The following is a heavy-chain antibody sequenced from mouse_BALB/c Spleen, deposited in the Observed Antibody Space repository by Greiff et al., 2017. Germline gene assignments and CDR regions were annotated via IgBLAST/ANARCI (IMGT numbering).Heavy chain of an antibody. D-gene: IGHD2-3*01. Sequence: EVKLVESGGGLVKLGGSLKLSCAASGFTFSSYYMSWVRQTPEKRLELVAAINSNGGSTYYPDTVKGRFTISRDNAKNTLYLQMSSLKSEDTALYYCARHGDGYYGYWGQGTLVTVSA. CDR3: ARHGDGYYGY. CDR1: GFTFSSYY. J-gene: IGHJ3*01. V-gene: IGHV5-6-2*01. CDR2: INSNGGST.